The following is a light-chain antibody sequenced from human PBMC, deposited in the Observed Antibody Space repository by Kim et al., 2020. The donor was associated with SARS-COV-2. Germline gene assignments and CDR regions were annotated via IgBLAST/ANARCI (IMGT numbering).Light chain of an antibody. CDR3: SSYAGSNKMV. V-gene: IGLV2-8*01. CDR1: SSDVVGYNY. Sequence: GQTVTISCTETSSDVVGYNYGSWYLQHPGKAPKLIIYEVSKRPSGVPDRFSGSKSGNPASLTVSGLQAEDEADYYCSSYAGSNKMVFGGGTQLTVL. CDR2: EVS. J-gene: IGLJ2*01.